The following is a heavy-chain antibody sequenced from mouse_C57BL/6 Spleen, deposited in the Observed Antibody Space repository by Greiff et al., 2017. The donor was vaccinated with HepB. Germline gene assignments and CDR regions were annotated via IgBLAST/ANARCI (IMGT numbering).Heavy chain of an antibody. CDR2: INPGSGGT. V-gene: IGHV1-54*01. D-gene: IGHD1-1*01. CDR1: GYAFTNYL. J-gene: IGHJ4*01. CDR3: AIHYYGSSYGAMDY. Sequence: QVQLQQSGAELVRPGTSVKVSCKASGYAFTNYLIEWVKQRPGQGLEWIGVINPGSGGTNYNEKFKGKATLTADKSSSTAYMQLSSLTSEDSAVYFCAIHYYGSSYGAMDYWGQGTSVTVSS.